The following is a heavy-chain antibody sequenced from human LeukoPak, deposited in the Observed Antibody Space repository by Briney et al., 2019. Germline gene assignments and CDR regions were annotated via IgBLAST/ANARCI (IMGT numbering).Heavy chain of an antibody. D-gene: IGHD3-10*01. J-gene: IGHJ3*02. CDR2: MTTRSEFI. Sequence: GGSLRLSCAASGFTFSIYSMNWVRQAPGKGLEWVSSMTTRSEFISYADSVKGRFTISRDNAKNSLYLQMNSLRAEDTAVYYCARVATMVRVPLDALDIWGQGTMVSVSS. CDR3: ARVATMVRVPLDALDI. CDR1: GFTFSIYS. V-gene: IGHV3-21*01.